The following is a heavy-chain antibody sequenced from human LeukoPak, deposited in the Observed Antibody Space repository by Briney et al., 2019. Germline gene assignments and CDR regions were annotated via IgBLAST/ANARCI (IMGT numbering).Heavy chain of an antibody. Sequence: SVKVSCKASGGTFSSYAISWVRQAPGQGLEWMGGIIPIFGTANYAQKFQGRVTITADESTSTAYMELRSLRSDDTAVYYCARGPFSYYDILTGYYDNWFDPWGQGTLVTVSS. D-gene: IGHD3-9*01. J-gene: IGHJ5*02. V-gene: IGHV1-69*13. CDR1: GGTFSSYA. CDR2: IIPIFGTA. CDR3: ARGPFSYYDILTGYYDNWFDP.